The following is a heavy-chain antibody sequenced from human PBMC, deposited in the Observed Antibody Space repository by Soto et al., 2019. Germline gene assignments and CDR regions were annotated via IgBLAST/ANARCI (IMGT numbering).Heavy chain of an antibody. D-gene: IGHD3-16*01. CDR1: GFTFSSYA. CDR3: AKEFGGPPDYFDY. J-gene: IGHJ4*01. Sequence: PGGSLRLSCAASGFTFSSYAMSWVRQAPTKGLEWVAAISGSGGTTLYADSLKGRFTISRDNSKNTLYLQMNSLRGVDTARYYCAKEFGGPPDYFDYWGQGTLVTVSS. V-gene: IGHV3-23*01. CDR2: ISGSGGTT.